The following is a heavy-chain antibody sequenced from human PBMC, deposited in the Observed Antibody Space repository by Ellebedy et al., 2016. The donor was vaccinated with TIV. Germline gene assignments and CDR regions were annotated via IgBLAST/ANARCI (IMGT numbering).Heavy chain of an antibody. V-gene: IGHV3-74*01. Sequence: GESLKISCAASGITFSSRWMHWVRQAPGKGLVWVSRINSDGSTINYADSVKGRFTISRDNAKNTLYLQMISLRAEDTAVYYCARNVDYRFDYWGQGTLVTVSS. CDR3: ARNVDYRFDY. CDR1: GITFSSRW. D-gene: IGHD4-11*01. CDR2: INSDGSTI. J-gene: IGHJ4*02.